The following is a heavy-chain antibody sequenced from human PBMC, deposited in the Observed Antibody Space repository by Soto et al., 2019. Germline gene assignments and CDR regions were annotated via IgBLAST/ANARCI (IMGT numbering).Heavy chain of an antibody. Sequence: GGSLRLSCLASGFIFRDYAMHWARQAPGKGLEWVALISPAGANQYYADSAKGRFTISRDNSKNTLYLQMNSLRPEDTGLYYCARENSRISPRLFQHWGHGTLVTVSS. D-gene: IGHD6-6*01. J-gene: IGHJ1*01. CDR1: GFIFRDYA. CDR2: ISPAGANQ. CDR3: ARENSRISPRLFQH. V-gene: IGHV3-30-3*01.